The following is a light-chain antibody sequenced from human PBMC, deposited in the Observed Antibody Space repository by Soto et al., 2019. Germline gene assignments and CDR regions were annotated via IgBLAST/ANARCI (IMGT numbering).Light chain of an antibody. Sequence: DIVMTQSPLGLPGTPGEASSISSISIQGLLHSNGYNYLDWYLQKPGQSPQLLIYLGSNRASGVPDRFSGSGSGTDFTLKITRVEAEDVGVYYCMQAVQTAWTFGQGTKVDI. CDR3: MQAVQTAWT. CDR1: QGLLHSNGYNY. CDR2: LGS. J-gene: IGKJ1*01. V-gene: IGKV2-28*01.